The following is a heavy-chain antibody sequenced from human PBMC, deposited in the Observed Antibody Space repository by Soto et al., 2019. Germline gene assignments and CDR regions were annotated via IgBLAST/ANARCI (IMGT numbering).Heavy chain of an antibody. Sequence: PXGTLCLTGAVSGYSISSGYYWCCIRHPPGKGLEWIGSIYHSGSTYYNPSLKSRVTISVDTSKNQFSLKLSSVTAADTAVYYCARNGLRANEGYGMDVWGQGTTVTVSS. J-gene: IGHJ6*02. D-gene: IGHD3-10*01. CDR1: GYSISSGYY. CDR3: ARNGLRANEGYGMDV. CDR2: IYHSGST. V-gene: IGHV4-38-2*01.